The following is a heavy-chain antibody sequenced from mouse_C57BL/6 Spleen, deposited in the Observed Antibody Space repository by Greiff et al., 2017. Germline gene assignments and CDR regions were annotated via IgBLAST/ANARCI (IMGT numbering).Heavy chain of an antibody. Sequence: QVQLQQPGAELVMPGASVKLSCKASGYTFTSYWMHWVKQRPGQGLEWIGEIDPSDSYTNYNPKFKGKSTLTVDNSSSTAYMQLSILTSEASAVYYCARYGYGGYYAMDYWGQGTSVTVSS. J-gene: IGHJ4*01. D-gene: IGHD2-2*01. V-gene: IGHV1-69*01. CDR1: GYTFTSYW. CDR3: ARYGYGGYYAMDY. CDR2: IDPSDSYT.